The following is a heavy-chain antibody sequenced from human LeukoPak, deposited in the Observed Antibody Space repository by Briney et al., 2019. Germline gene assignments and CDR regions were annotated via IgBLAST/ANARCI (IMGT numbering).Heavy chain of an antibody. D-gene: IGHD6-25*01. J-gene: IGHJ4*02. Sequence: PSETLSLTCTVSGGSISSTSYYWGWIRQPPGKGLEWIGSIYYTGSTYYNPSLKSRVTLSVDTSKKQFSLKLSSVTAADTAVYYCASSSGAWGQGTLVTVSS. CDR2: IYYTGST. V-gene: IGHV4-39*07. CDR1: GGSISSTSYY. CDR3: ASSSGA.